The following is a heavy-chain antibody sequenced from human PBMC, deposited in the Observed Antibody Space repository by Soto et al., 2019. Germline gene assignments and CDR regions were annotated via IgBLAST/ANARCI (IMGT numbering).Heavy chain of an antibody. CDR1: GYTFTSYG. CDR2: ISAYNGNT. D-gene: IGHD3-16*01. CDR3: ASSSCDYIWGSYPPGFDY. V-gene: IGHV1-18*01. J-gene: IGHJ4*02. Sequence: GASVKVSCKASGYTFTSYGISWVRQAPGQGLEWMGWISAYNGNTNYAQKLQGRVTMTTDTSTSTAYMELRSLRSDDTAVYYCASSSCDYIWGSYPPGFDYWGQGTLVTVSS.